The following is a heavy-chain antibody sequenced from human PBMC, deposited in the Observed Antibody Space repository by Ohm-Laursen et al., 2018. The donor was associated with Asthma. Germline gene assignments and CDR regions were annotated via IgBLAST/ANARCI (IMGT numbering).Heavy chain of an antibody. Sequence: SLRLSCAASGFTFSSYAMYWVRQAPGKGLEYVSAISSNGGSTYYADSVKGRFTISRDNSKNTLYLQMSSLRAEDTAVYYCVNGYYYDSSGYNPDPNAFDIWGQGTMVTVSS. V-gene: IGHV3-64D*08. CDR3: VNGYYYDSSGYNPDPNAFDI. CDR2: ISSNGGST. J-gene: IGHJ3*02. D-gene: IGHD3-22*01. CDR1: GFTFSSYA.